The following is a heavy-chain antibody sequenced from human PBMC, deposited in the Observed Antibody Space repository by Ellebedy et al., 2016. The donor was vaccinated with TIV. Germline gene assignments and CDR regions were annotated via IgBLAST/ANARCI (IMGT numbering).Heavy chain of an antibody. CDR2: ISFDASNK. Sequence: PGGSLRLSCAASGFTFRSHAMHWVRQAPGRGLEWVAVISFDASNKYYADSVKGRFTISRDNSKSTLYLQMSSLRADDTALYFCAREGLVGATHFDCWGQGTLVTVSS. D-gene: IGHD1-26*01. V-gene: IGHV3-30*15. J-gene: IGHJ4*02. CDR1: GFTFRSHA. CDR3: AREGLVGATHFDC.